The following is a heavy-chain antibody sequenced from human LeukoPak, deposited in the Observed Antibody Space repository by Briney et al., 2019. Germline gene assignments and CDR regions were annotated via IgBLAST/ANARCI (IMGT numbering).Heavy chain of an antibody. CDR3: ARDLGSTSYYYYYGMDV. V-gene: IGHV3-21*01. CDR1: GFTFSSYS. D-gene: IGHD2-2*01. CDR2: ISSSSSYI. J-gene: IGHJ6*02. Sequence: PGGSLRLSCAASGFTFSSYSMNWVRQAPGKGLEWVSSISSSSSYIYYADSVKGRFTISRDNAKNSLYLQMNSLRAEDTAVYYCARDLGSTSYYYYYGMDVWGQGTTVTVSS.